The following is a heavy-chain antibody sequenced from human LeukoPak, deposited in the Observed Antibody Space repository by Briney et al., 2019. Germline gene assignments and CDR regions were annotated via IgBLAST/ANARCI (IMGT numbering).Heavy chain of an antibody. V-gene: IGHV4-30-2*01. CDR1: GGSISSGGYS. Sequence: SETLSLTCAVSGGSISSGGYSWGWIRQPPGKGLEWIGYIYHTGSTYYNPYLKSRVTISVDRSKNQFSLKLSSVTAADAAVYYCARVVTANWFDPWVQGSLVTVSS. CDR2: IYHTGST. J-gene: IGHJ5*02. CDR3: ARVVTANWFDP. D-gene: IGHD2-21*02.